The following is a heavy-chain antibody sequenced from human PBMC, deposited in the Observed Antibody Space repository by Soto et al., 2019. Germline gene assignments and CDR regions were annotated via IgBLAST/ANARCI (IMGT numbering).Heavy chain of an antibody. D-gene: IGHD6-25*01. Sequence: ASVKVSCKAFGYTFTSYGISWVRQAPGQGLEWMGWISAYNGNTNYALKLQGRVTMTTDTSTSTAYMELRSLRSDDTAVYYCARVSGYYYYYGMDVWGQGTTVTVSS. V-gene: IGHV1-18*01. CDR1: GYTFTSYG. J-gene: IGHJ6*02. CDR2: ISAYNGNT. CDR3: ARVSGYYYYYGMDV.